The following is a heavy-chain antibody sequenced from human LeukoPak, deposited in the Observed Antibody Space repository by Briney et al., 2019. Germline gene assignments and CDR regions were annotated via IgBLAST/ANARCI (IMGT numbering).Heavy chain of an antibody. CDR3: ASSPPPYYYYMDV. CDR1: GGSISSYY. J-gene: IGHJ6*03. V-gene: IGHV4-59*01. Sequence: SETLSLTCTVSGGSISSYYWSWIRQPPGKGLEWLGYIYYSGSTNYNPSLKSRVTISVDTSKNQFSLKLSSVTAADTAVYYCASSPPPYYYYMDVWGKGTMVTVSS. CDR2: IYYSGST.